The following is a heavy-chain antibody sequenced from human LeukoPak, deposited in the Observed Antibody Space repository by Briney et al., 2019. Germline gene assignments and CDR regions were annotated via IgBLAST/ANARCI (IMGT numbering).Heavy chain of an antibody. V-gene: IGHV4-4*07. CDR2: IYTSGST. Sequence: SETLSLTXTVSGGSITSYYWNWIRQHAGKGLEWIGRIYTSGSTNYNPSLKSRVTMSVDTSKNQFSLKLNSVTAADTAVYYCARDSEHGGLYWGQGTLVTVSS. CDR1: GGSITSYY. D-gene: IGHD2-15*01. CDR3: ARDSEHGGLY. J-gene: IGHJ4*02.